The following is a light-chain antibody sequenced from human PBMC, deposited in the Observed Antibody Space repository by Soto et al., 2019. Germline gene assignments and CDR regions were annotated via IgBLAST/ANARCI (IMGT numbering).Light chain of an antibody. CDR2: ENN. CDR1: SSNIGNKY. Sequence: QSVLTHPPSVSADLGQKVTISCSGRSSNIGNKYVSWYQQLPGTAPKLLIYENNKRPSGIPDRFSGSKSGTSATLDITGLQTGDEADYYCGTWDSSLSAGVFGGGTKLTVL. J-gene: IGLJ2*01. V-gene: IGLV1-51*02. CDR3: GTWDSSLSAGV.